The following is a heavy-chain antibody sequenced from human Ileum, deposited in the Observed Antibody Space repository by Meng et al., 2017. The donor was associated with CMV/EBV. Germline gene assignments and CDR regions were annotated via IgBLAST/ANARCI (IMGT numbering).Heavy chain of an antibody. J-gene: IGHJ4*02. Sequence: EVQLVESGGALVKPGGSLRLSCVASGFTFPDAWMTWVRQAPGKGLEWIGHIKSKTDGGTTDYAAPVKDRFTISRDDTKNTLFLQMNSLKTEDTAVYYCASAPGYYDASPFDYWGQGTLVTVAS. V-gene: IGHV3-15*02. CDR3: ASAPGYYDASPFDY. D-gene: IGHD3-16*01. CDR2: IKSKTDGGTT. CDR1: GFTFPDAW.